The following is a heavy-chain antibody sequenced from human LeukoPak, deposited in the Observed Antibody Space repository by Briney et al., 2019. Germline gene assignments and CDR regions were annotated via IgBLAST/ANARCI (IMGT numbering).Heavy chain of an antibody. CDR3: ARSPSAPKEFRD. D-gene: IGHD2/OR15-2a*01. CDR2: IYTSGTT. J-gene: IGHJ4*02. Sequence: PSETLSLTCTVSGGSISTDYWSWIRQPPGKGLEWIGYIYTSGTTNSNPSLKSRFTISADTSKNQFSLKVRSVTAADTAVYYCARSPSAPKEFRDWGPGTLVTVSS. V-gene: IGHV4-4*08. CDR1: GGSISTDY.